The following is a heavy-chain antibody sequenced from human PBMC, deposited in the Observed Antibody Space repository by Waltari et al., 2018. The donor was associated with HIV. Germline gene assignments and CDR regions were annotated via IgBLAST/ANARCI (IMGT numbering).Heavy chain of an antibody. CDR2: INPSRSAT. CDR1: GYTFTGYY. V-gene: IGHV1-2*02. Sequence: QVQLVQSGAEVKKPGASVKVSCKASGYTFTGYYMHWVRQAPGQGLEWMGWINPSRSATNYAQKFQGSVTMTRDTSISTAYMELNSLRSHDTAVYYCARPLPYCSTSSCPYFDPWGQGTLVTVSS. CDR3: ARPLPYCSTSSCPYFDP. J-gene: IGHJ5*02. D-gene: IGHD2-2*01.